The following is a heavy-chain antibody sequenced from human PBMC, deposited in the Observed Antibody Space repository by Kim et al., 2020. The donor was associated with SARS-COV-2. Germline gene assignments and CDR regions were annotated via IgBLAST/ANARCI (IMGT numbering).Heavy chain of an antibody. CDR3: ARAGWEHWLARGGVWFDP. CDR2: IYYSGST. Sequence: SETLSLTCTVSGGSISSYYWSWIRQPPGKGLEWIGYIYYSGSTNYNPSLKSRVTISVDTSKNQFSLKLSSVTAADTAVYYCARAGWEHWLARGGVWFDPWGQRTLVTVSS. J-gene: IGHJ5*02. CDR1: GGSISSYY. V-gene: IGHV4-59*13. D-gene: IGHD6-19*01.